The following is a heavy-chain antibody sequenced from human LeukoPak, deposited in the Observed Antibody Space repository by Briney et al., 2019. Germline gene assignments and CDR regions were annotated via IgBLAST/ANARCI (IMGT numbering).Heavy chain of an antibody. CDR2: ISSSGSTI. Sequence: GGSLRLSCAASGFTFSSYEMNWVRQAPGKGLEWVSYISSSGSTIYYADSVKGRFTISRDNSKNTLYLQMNSLRAEDTAVYYCAKDLGSGWSRWFDPWGQGTLVTVSS. CDR1: GFTFSSYE. CDR3: AKDLGSGWSRWFDP. J-gene: IGHJ5*02. V-gene: IGHV3-48*03. D-gene: IGHD6-19*01.